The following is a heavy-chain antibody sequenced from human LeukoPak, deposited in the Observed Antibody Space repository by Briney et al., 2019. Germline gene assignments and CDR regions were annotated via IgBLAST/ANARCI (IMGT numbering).Heavy chain of an antibody. CDR1: GFTFSSYA. CDR3: ARDRTRDGYNQGRVFDY. J-gene: IGHJ4*02. V-gene: IGHV3-30-3*01. Sequence: GGSLRLSYAASGFTFSSYAMHWVRQAPGKGLEWVAVISYDGSNKYYADSVKGRFTISRDNSKNTLYLQMNSLRAEDTAVYYCARDRTRDGYNQGRVFDYWGQGTLVTVSS. CDR2: ISYDGSNK. D-gene: IGHD5-24*01.